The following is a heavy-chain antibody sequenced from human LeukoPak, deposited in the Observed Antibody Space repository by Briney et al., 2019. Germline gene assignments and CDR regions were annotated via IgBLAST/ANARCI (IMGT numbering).Heavy chain of an antibody. CDR1: GGSISSYY. V-gene: IGHV4-4*07. D-gene: IGHD6-13*01. CDR3: ARTGSSWPLYYYYYMDV. Sequence: SETLSLTCTVSGGSISSYYWSWIRQPAGKGLEWIGRIYTSGSTSYNPSLKSRVTVSVDTSKDQFSLKLTSVTAADTAVYYCARTGSSWPLYYYYYMDVWGKGTTVTVSS. J-gene: IGHJ6*03. CDR2: IYTSGST.